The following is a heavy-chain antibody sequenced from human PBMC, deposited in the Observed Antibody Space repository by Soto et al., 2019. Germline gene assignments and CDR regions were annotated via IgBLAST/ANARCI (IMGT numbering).Heavy chain of an antibody. V-gene: IGHV1-69*01. CDR3: ARGRGDYDFWSGYSPRHGDYYGMDV. CDR1: GGTFSSYA. Sequence: QVQLVQSGAEVKKPGSSVKVSCKASGGTFSSYAISWVRQAPGQGLEWMGGIIPILGTANYAQKFQGRVTITADESTSTAYMELSSLRSEDTAVYYCARGRGDYDFWSGYSPRHGDYYGMDVWGQGTTVTVSS. D-gene: IGHD3-3*01. J-gene: IGHJ6*02. CDR2: IIPILGTA.